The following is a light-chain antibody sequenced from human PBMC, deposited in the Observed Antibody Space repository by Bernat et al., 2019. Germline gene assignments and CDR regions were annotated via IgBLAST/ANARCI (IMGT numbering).Light chain of an antibody. V-gene: IGKV3-11*01. CDR2: DAS. CDR3: QQRSNWPPIFT. Sequence: FLPPSPATLSLSPGERATLSCRASQSVSSYLAWYQQKPGQAPRLLIYDASNRATGIPARFSGSGSGTDFTLTISSLEPEDFAVYYCQQRSNWPPIFTFGPGTKVDIK. CDR1: QSVSSY. J-gene: IGKJ3*01.